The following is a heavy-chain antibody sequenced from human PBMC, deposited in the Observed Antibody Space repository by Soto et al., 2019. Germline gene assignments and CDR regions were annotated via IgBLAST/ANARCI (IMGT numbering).Heavy chain of an antibody. V-gene: IGHV1-2*04. CDR3: ARGGYYGSGTYHYYGMDV. CDR2: INPNSGGT. J-gene: IGHJ6*02. Sequence: QVQLVQSGAEVKKPGASVKVSCKASGYTFTDYIHWVRQAPGQGLEWMGCINPNSGGTNYAQKFQGWVTMTRDTSITTAYMEFNRLRSDDTAVYYCARGGYYGSGTYHYYGMDVWGQGTTVTVSS. D-gene: IGHD3-10*01. CDR1: GYTFTDY.